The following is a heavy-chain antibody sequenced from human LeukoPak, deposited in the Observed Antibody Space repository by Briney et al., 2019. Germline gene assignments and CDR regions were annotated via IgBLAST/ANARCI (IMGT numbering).Heavy chain of an antibody. V-gene: IGHV3-21*01. Sequence: AGGSLRLSCLASGYTFSSYSINWVRQAPGKGLEWVSSISVRRNYIYYADSVRGRFRISRDDARDSLYLQMNSLRAEDTAVYYCVRLRRNSDTSGFYYYYDFWGQGTLVTVSS. CDR3: VRLRRNSDTSGFYYYYDF. D-gene: IGHD3-22*01. CDR1: GYTFSSYS. CDR2: ISVRRNYI. J-gene: IGHJ4*02.